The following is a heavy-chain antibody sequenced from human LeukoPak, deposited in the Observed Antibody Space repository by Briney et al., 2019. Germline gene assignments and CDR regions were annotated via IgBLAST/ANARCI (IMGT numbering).Heavy chain of an antibody. Sequence: SETLSLTCTVSGGSIGSYYWSWIRQPPGKGLEWIGYIYYSGSTNYNPSLKSRVTISVDTSKNQFSLKLSSVTAADTAVYYCARETGYSSSLWIRSPRFDPWGQGTLVTVSS. D-gene: IGHD6-13*01. J-gene: IGHJ5*02. CDR2: IYYSGST. CDR3: ARETGYSSSLWIRSPRFDP. V-gene: IGHV4-59*01. CDR1: GGSIGSYY.